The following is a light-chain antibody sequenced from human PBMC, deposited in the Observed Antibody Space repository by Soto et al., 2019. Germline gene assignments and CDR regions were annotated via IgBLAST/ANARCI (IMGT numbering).Light chain of an antibody. CDR3: QQYKGYSRT. Sequence: DIQMTQTPSTLSASVGDRVNTTCRARRSIGYSLAWYQQKPGRAPYLRMSDCSRLERGVPSRFSVSGSGTEFTLTISSMQTDDFATFYCQQYKGYSRTFGQGTKV. J-gene: IGKJ1*01. V-gene: IGKV1-5*01. CDR2: DCS. CDR1: RSIGYS.